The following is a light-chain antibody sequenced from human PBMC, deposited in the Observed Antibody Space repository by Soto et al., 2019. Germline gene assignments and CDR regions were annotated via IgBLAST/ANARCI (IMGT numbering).Light chain of an antibody. CDR2: DVN. V-gene: IGLV2-14*01. CDR1: SSDLGDHNF. CDR3: SSYTLSGTLGV. J-gene: IGLJ2*01. Sequence: QSALTQPASVSGSPGQSITISCTATSSDLGDHNFVSWYQQHPGKAPKLIIYDVNNRPSGVSNRFSGSKSGNTASLTISGLQSEDEADYYCSSYTLSGTLGVFGGGTKLTVL.